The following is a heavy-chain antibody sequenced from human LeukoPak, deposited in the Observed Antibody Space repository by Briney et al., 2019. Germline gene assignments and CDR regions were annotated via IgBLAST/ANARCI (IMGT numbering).Heavy chain of an antibody. CDR3: ARNYYGSGSFYVHN. CDR2: IYHSGTT. V-gene: IGHV4-30-2*01. CDR1: GGSLSNGGYS. J-gene: IGHJ4*02. Sequence: SQTLSLTCAVSGGSLSNGGYSWSWIRQPPGKGLEWIGLIYHSGTTHYNPSLKSRPTFSLDKSKNQFSLKLTSVTAADTALYYCARNYYGSGSFYVHNWGQGTLVTVSS. D-gene: IGHD3-10*01.